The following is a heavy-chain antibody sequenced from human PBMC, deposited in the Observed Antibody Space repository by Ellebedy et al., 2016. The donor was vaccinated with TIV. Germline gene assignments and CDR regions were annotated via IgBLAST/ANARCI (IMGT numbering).Heavy chain of an antibody. V-gene: IGHV4-30-2*01. CDR2: IYHSGST. Sequence: SETLSLXXAVSGCSISSGGYSWSWIRQPPGKGLEWIGYIYHSGSTYYNPSLKRRVTISVDRSKNQFSLKLSSVTAADTAVYYCARSYGYFDYWGQGTLVTVSS. CDR3: ARSYGYFDY. D-gene: IGHD5-18*01. J-gene: IGHJ4*02. CDR1: GCSISSGGYS.